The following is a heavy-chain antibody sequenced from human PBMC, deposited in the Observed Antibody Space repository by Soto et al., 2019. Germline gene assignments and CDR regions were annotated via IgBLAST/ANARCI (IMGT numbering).Heavy chain of an antibody. CDR3: ARDGRRATLRYFDWLCNDY. Sequence: VKVSCKASGYTFTGYYMHWVRQAPGQGLEWMGWINPNSGGTNYAQKFQGRVTMTRDTSISTAYMELSRLRSDDTAVYYCARDGRRATLRYFDWLCNDYWGQGTLVTVSS. D-gene: IGHD3-9*01. CDR2: INPNSGGT. CDR1: GYTFTGYY. V-gene: IGHV1-2*02. J-gene: IGHJ4*02.